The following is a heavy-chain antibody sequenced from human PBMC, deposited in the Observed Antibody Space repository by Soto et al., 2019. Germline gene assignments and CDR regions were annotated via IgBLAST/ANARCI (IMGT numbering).Heavy chain of an antibody. J-gene: IGHJ3*01. CDR2: ISYDGSDR. CDR3: AKVVSYGSPSVWSDV. CDR1: GFSFSHYG. V-gene: IGHV3-30*18. Sequence: GRSLRLSCAASGFSFSHYGLHWVRQAPGKGLEWVALISYDGSDRYYADSVKGRFTISRDNSKNTLYLQMNSLRTDDTAIYYCAKVVSYGSPSVWSDVWG. D-gene: IGHD5-18*01.